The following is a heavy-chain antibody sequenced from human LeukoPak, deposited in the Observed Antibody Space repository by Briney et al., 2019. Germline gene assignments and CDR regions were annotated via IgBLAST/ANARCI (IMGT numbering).Heavy chain of an antibody. V-gene: IGHV4-59*08. D-gene: IGHD6-19*01. J-gene: IGHJ4*02. Sequence: PSETLSLTCTVSGGSISSSYWSWIRQPPGKGLEWIGYIYYSGSTNYNPSFKSRVAISVDTSKNQSSLKLSSVTAADTAVYYCATWGIAVAGTFDYWGQGTLVTV. CDR2: IYYSGST. CDR3: ATWGIAVAGTFDY. CDR1: GGSISSSY.